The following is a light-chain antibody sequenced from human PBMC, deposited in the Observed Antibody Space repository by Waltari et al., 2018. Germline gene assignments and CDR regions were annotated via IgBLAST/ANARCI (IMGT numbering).Light chain of an antibody. CDR2: GVS. J-gene: IGKJ2*01. V-gene: IGKV3-15*01. CDR1: QSVSFK. CDR3: NQYYYWPYT. Sequence: ETVMTQSPATLSVSPGDRVTLSCRASQSVSFKLAWYQQKPGQVPRILIYGVSTRATGVPARFSGSGSGTEFTLTISSLQSEDFAVYYCNQYYYWPYTFGLGTKLELK.